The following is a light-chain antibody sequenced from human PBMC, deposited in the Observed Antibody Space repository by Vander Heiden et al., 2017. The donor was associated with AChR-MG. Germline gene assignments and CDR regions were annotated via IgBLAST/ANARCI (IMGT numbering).Light chain of an antibody. Sequence: SPELTQPPSVSVSPGQTARITCSGDTLPKQYGHWYQKKPGQAPGMVIYKDSERPSGIPERFSGSNSGTTVTLTITEVQAEDEADYYCQTADSSDTYPYWVFGGGTKLTVL. CDR1: TLPKQY. J-gene: IGLJ3*02. V-gene: IGLV3-25*03. CDR2: KDS. CDR3: QTADSSDTYPYWV.